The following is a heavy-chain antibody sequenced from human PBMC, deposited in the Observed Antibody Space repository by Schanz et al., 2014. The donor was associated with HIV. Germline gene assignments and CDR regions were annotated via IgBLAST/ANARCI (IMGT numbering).Heavy chain of an antibody. CDR2: VKPNDGGT. Sequence: QVRLVQSGAEVKKPGASVKVSCKASGYTFTGYYIHWVRQAPGQGLQWMGWVKPNDGGTYYPQKFKGRVAMTRDTSISTAYMELSRLRSDDTAVFYCATWGGTSYSYARYDMDVWGQGTAVTVSS. CDR3: ATWGGTSYSYARYDMDV. J-gene: IGHJ6*02. D-gene: IGHD3-16*01. CDR1: GYTFTGYY. V-gene: IGHV1-2*02.